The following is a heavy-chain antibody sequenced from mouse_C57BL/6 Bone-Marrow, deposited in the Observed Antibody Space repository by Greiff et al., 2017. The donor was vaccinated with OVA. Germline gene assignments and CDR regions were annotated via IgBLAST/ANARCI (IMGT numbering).Heavy chain of an antibody. D-gene: IGHD1-1*01. J-gene: IGHJ1*03. Sequence: EVKLMESEGGLVQPGSSMKLSCTASGFTFSDYYMAWVRQVPEKGLEWVANINYDGSSTYYLDSLKSRFIISRDNAKNILYLQMSSLKSEDTATYYCARDDYYGSSHSYWYFDVWGTGTTVTVSS. V-gene: IGHV5-16*01. CDR1: GFTFSDYY. CDR3: ARDDYYGSSHSYWYFDV. CDR2: INYDGSST.